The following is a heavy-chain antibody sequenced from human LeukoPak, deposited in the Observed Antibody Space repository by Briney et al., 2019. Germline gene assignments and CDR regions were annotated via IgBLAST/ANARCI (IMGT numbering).Heavy chain of an antibody. V-gene: IGHV3-33*01. CDR3: AAGEPYVY. CDR1: GFTFTTYG. Sequence: GGSLRLSCAASGFTFTTYGMHWVRQAPGKGLEWVAIIWYDGSNKYYADSVKGRFTVSRDDSKNTLYLQMNSLRAEDTAVYYCAAGEPYVYWGQGTLVTVSS. CDR2: IWYDGSNK. D-gene: IGHD1-14*01. J-gene: IGHJ4*02.